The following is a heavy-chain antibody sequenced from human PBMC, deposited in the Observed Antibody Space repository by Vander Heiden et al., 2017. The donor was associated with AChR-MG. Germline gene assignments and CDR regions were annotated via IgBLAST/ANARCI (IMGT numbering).Heavy chain of an antibody. D-gene: IGHD3-16*01. CDR3: AREFTASGYYYGMDV. V-gene: IGHV4-59*01. Sequence: QVQLQESGPGLVKPSETLSLPCTVSGGSISSYYWSWIRQPPGKGLEWIGYIYYSGSTNYNPSLKSRVTISVDTSKNQFSLKLSSVTAADTAVYYCAREFTASGYYYGMDVWGQGTTVTVSS. J-gene: IGHJ6*02. CDR1: GGSISSYY. CDR2: IYYSGST.